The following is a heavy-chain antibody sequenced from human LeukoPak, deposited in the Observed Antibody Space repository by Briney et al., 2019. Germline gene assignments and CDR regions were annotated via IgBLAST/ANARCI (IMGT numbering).Heavy chain of an antibody. CDR3: ARGSLREPSGVNWYFDL. CDR1: GGSFSGYY. CDR2: INHSGST. V-gene: IGHV4-34*01. D-gene: IGHD6-25*01. J-gene: IGHJ2*01. Sequence: PSETLSLTCAVYGGSFSGYYWSWIRQPPGKGLEWIGEINHSGSTNYNPSLKSRVTISVDTSKNQFSLKLSSATAADTAVYYCARGSLREPSGVNWYFDLWGRGTLVTVSS.